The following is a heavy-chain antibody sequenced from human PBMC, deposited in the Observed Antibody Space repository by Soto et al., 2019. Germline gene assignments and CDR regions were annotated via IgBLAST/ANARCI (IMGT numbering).Heavy chain of an antibody. CDR2: IYYSGSS. J-gene: IGHJ5*02. CDR3: ARGIVVVVAAPSGFNWFDP. Sequence: QVQLQESGPGLVKPSQTLSLTCTVSGGSISSGGYYCSWIRKHPGKGLVWIGYIYYSGSSYYNQSHKSRVTISVDTSKHQSSLELSSVTAADTAVYYCARGIVVVVAAPSGFNWFDPWGQGTLVTVSS. CDR1: GGSISSGGYY. V-gene: IGHV4-31*03. D-gene: IGHD2-15*01.